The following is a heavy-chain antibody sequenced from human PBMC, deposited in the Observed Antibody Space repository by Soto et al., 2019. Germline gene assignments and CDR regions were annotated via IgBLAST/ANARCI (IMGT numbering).Heavy chain of an antibody. D-gene: IGHD3-3*01. J-gene: IGHJ4*02. CDR2: IYWDDDK. CDR1: GFSLTTSGVG. Sequence: QITLNESGPTQVKPRQTFTLTCTFSGFSLTTSGVGVGWIRQSPGKAPEWLALIYWDDDKRYSPSLKSRLTITKDTSKNQVVLTMADLDPADTATYYCAHRVLRTVFGLVTTTAIYFDFWGQGTPVAVSS. V-gene: IGHV2-5*02. CDR3: AHRVLRTVFGLVTTTAIYFDF.